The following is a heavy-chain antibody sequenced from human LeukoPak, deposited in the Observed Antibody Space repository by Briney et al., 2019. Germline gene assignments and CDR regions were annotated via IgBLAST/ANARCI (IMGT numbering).Heavy chain of an antibody. Sequence: GGSLRLSCAASGFTFSDYYMSWIRQAPGKGLEWVSYISSSGSTIYYADSVKGRFTISRDNAKNSLYLQMNSLRAEDTAAYYCARARITIFGVVRGNYYFDYWGQGTLVTVS. D-gene: IGHD3-3*01. CDR3: ARARITIFGVVRGNYYFDY. CDR2: ISSSGSTI. CDR1: GFTFSDYY. J-gene: IGHJ4*02. V-gene: IGHV3-11*01.